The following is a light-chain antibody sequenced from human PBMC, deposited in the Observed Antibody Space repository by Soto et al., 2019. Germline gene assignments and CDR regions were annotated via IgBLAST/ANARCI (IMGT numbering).Light chain of an antibody. J-gene: IGKJ5*01. CDR1: QSVSSY. V-gene: IGKV3-11*01. CDR2: DAS. Sequence: EIVLTQSPGTLSLSPGERATLSCGASQSVSSYLAWYQQKPGQAPRLLIYDASNRATGIPARFSGSGSGTDFTLTISSLEPEDFAVYYCQQRSNWPPTFGQGTRLEIK. CDR3: QQRSNWPPT.